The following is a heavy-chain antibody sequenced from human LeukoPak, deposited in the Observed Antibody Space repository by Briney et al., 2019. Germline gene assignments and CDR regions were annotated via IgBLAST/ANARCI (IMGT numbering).Heavy chain of an antibody. D-gene: IGHD2-15*01. V-gene: IGHV3-30-3*01. CDR1: GFTFSSYA. CDR3: ASTIVVVVAGPPGI. Sequence: PGGSLRLSCAASGFTFSSYAMHWVRQAPGQGLEWVAVVSYDGSNKYYADSVKGRFTISRDNSKNTLYLQMNSLRAEDTAVYYCASTIVVVVAGPPGIWGQGTTVTVSS. CDR2: VSYDGSNK. J-gene: IGHJ6*02.